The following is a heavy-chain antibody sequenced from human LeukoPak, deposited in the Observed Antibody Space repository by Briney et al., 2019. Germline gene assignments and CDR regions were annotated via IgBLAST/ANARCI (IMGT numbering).Heavy chain of an antibody. D-gene: IGHD5-12*01. CDR1: GYSISSGYY. J-gene: IGHJ4*02. CDR2: IYYSGST. CDR3: ASTREGGYSGYDWSY. V-gene: IGHV4-61*01. Sequence: PSETLSLTCTVSGYSISSGYYWSWIRQPPGKGLEGIGYIYYSGSTNYNPSLKSRVTISVDTSKNQFSLKLSSVTAADTAVYYCASTREGGYSGYDWSYWGQGTLVTVSS.